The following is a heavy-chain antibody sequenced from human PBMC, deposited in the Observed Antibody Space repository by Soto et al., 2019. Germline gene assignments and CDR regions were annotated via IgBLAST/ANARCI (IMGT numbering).Heavy chain of an antibody. V-gene: IGHV1-46*01. CDR2: INPSGGST. D-gene: IGHD3-22*01. CDR1: GYTFTSYY. CDR3: ARSDAYYYDSSGCYYALVYYYYGMDV. Sequence: GASVKVSCKASGYTFTSYYMHWVRQAPGQGLEWMGIINPSGGSTSYAQKFQGRVTMTRDTSTSTVYMELSSLRSEDTAVYYCARSDAYYYDSSGCYYALVYYYYGMDVWGQGTTVTVSS. J-gene: IGHJ6*02.